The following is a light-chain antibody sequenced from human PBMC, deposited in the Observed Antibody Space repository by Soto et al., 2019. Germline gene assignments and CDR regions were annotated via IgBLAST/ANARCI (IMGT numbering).Light chain of an antibody. CDR3: QKYNSAPNT. Sequence: TQSPSTLSSSPGERATLSCRASHRPSNSHVSWYQQKPNQAPRLLIDGACNRAAGIPDRFSGSGSTKDFTITISRLQHEDVANYYCQKYNSAPNTFGQGTRLEIK. CDR1: HRPSNSH. J-gene: IGKJ5*01. CDR2: GAC. V-gene: IGKV3D-7*01.